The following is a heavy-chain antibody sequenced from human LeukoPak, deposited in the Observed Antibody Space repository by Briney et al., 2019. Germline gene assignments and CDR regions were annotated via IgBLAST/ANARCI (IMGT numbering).Heavy chain of an antibody. J-gene: IGHJ4*02. CDR3: AKGRSGNYFFFDY. D-gene: IGHD3-10*01. CDR2: ISGSGGST. CDR1: GFTFSSYA. V-gene: IGHV3-23*01. Sequence: GGSLRLSCAASGFTFSSYAMSWVRQAPGKGLEWVSGISGSGGSTYYADSVKGRFTISRDNSKNTLYLQMNSLRAEDTAVYYCAKGRSGNYFFFDYWGQGTLVTVSS.